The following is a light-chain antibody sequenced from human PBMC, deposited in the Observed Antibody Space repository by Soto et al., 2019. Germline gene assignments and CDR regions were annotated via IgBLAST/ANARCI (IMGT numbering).Light chain of an antibody. Sequence: DIQMTQSPSALSGSVGDRVTITCRASQNIDTWLAWYQQAPGKAPKLLIYDASTLKTGVPSRFSGSGSGTEFTLTIGSLQPDDYATYYCQQYNSEPWTFGQGTKVEI. CDR3: QQYNSEPWT. CDR1: QNIDTW. CDR2: DAS. V-gene: IGKV1-5*01. J-gene: IGKJ1*01.